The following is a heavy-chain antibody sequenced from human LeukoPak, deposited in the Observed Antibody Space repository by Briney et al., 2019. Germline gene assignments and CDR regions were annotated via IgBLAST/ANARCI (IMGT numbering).Heavy chain of an antibody. Sequence: ASVKVSCKASGYTFTRYYMHWVRQAPGQGLEWMGIINPIGGSTSYAQKFQGRVTMTRDTSTSTVYMELSSLRSEDTAVYYCARDWALTWYYFDYWGQGTLVTVSS. J-gene: IGHJ4*02. CDR3: ARDWALTWYYFDY. CDR2: INPIGGST. CDR1: GYTFTRYY. V-gene: IGHV1-46*01. D-gene: IGHD2-8*02.